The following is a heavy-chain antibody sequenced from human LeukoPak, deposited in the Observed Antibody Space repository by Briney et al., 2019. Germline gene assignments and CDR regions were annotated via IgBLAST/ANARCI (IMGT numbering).Heavy chain of an antibody. J-gene: IGHJ4*02. D-gene: IGHD3-22*01. V-gene: IGHV1-69*05. CDR3: ARGRSGYYPSAFDY. Sequence: GASVKVSCRASGGTFSSYAISWVRQAPGQGLEWMGGIIPIFGTANYAQKFQGRVTITTDESTSTAYMELSSLRSEDTAVYYCARGRSGYYPSAFDYWGQGTLVTVSS. CDR2: IIPIFGTA. CDR1: GGTFSSYA.